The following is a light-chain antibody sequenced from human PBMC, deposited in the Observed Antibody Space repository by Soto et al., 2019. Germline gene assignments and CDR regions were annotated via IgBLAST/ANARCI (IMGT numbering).Light chain of an antibody. Sequence: QSALTQPASVSGSPGQSITTSCTGTSSDVGGYNFVSWYQQHPDKAPKLMIYDVTNRPSGVSNRFSGSKSGNTASLTFSGLQAEDEADYYCSSYTSISTYVFGTGTKVTVL. J-gene: IGLJ1*01. V-gene: IGLV2-14*01. CDR2: DVT. CDR3: SSYTSISTYV. CDR1: SSDVGGYNF.